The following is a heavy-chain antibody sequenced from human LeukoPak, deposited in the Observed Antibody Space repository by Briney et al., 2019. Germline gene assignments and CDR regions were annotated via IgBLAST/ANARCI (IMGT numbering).Heavy chain of an antibody. Sequence: GGSLRLSCAASGFTFSSYRMNWVRQAPGKGLEWVSSISSSSSYIYYADSVKGRFTISRDNTKNSLYLQMHGLRAEDTAVYYCARDGTGIVYYYAMDVWGQGTTVTVSS. CDR2: ISSSSSYI. CDR3: ARDGTGIVYYYAMDV. D-gene: IGHD3/OR15-3a*01. J-gene: IGHJ6*02. CDR1: GFTFSSYR. V-gene: IGHV3-21*01.